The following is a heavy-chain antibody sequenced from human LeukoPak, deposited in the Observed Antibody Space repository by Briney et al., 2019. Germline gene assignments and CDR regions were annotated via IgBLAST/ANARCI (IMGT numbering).Heavy chain of an antibody. D-gene: IGHD4-17*01. CDR3: ARVTTMTTVATLGY. J-gene: IGHJ4*02. Sequence: PGGSLRLSCAASGFTVSSDYMSWVRQAPGKGLVWVSRINSDGSSTSYVDSVKGRFTISRDNAKNTLYLQMNSLRAEDTAVYYCARVTTMTTVATLGYWGQGTLVTVSS. CDR2: INSDGSST. CDR1: GFTVSSDY. V-gene: IGHV3-74*01.